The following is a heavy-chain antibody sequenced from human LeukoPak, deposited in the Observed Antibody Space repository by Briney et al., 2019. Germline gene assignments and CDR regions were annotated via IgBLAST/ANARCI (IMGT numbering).Heavy chain of an antibody. CDR1: GGTFSSYT. V-gene: IGHV1-2*06. CDR3: ARDPCSGGTCYYYMDV. J-gene: IGHJ6*03. D-gene: IGHD2-15*01. Sequence: ASVKVSCKASGGTFSSYTISWVRQAPGQGLEWMGRINPNSGGTSYAQKFQDRVTMTRDTSISTAYMELSTLTSDDTAVYYCARDPCSGGTCYYYMDVWGKGTTVTVSS. CDR2: INPNSGGT.